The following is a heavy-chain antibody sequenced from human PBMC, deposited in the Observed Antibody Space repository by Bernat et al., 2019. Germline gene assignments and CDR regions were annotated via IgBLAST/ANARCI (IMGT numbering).Heavy chain of an antibody. CDR3: ARDWDIVVLPAAMLGWFDP. D-gene: IGHD2-2*01. J-gene: IGHJ5*02. CDR1: GYSISSGYY. Sequence: QVQLQESGPGLVKPSETLSLTCAVSGYSISSGYYWGWIRQPPGKGLEWIGSIYHSGSTYYNPSLKSRVTISVDTSKNQFSLKLSSVTAADTAVYYCARDWDIVVLPAAMLGWFDPWGQGTLVTVSS. V-gene: IGHV4-38-2*02. CDR2: IYHSGST.